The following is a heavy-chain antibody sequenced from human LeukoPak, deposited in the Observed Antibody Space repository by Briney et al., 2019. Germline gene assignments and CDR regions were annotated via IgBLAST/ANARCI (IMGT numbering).Heavy chain of an antibody. CDR1: GGTFSSYA. D-gene: IGHD2-15*01. V-gene: IGHV1-69*13. CDR2: IIPIFETP. CDR3: ARDPVGSVVPGHAFDI. Sequence: ASVKVSCKASGGTFSSYAISWVRQAPGQGLEWMGGIIPIFETPNYAQKFQGRVTITADESTSTAYMELSSLRSEDTAVYYCARDPVGSVVPGHAFDIWGQGTMVTVSS. J-gene: IGHJ3*02.